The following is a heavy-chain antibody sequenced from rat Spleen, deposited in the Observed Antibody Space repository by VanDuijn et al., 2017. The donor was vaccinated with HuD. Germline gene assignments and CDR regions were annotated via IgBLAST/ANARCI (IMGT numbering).Heavy chain of an antibody. CDR3: TTYSDYGTSPFAY. CDR2: ISSSSGT. Sequence: AVQLVESGGGLVQPGKSLKLSCSASGFTFSSYGMHWIRQAPGKGLDWVAYISSSSGTVYADAVKERFTISRDNAKNTLYLQLNSLKSEDTATYYCTTYSDYGTSPFAYWGRGALVTVSS. CDR1: GFTFSSYG. D-gene: IGHD1-6*01. V-gene: IGHV5-62*01. J-gene: IGHJ3*01.